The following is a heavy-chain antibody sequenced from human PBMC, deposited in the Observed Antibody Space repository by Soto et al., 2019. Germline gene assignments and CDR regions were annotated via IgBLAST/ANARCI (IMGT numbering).Heavy chain of an antibody. CDR2: IYYSGST. Sequence: SETLSLTCTVSGGSISSYYWSWIRQPPGKGLEWIGYIYYSGSTNYNPSLKSRLTISVDTSKNQFSLKLSSVTAADTAVYYCARSDHYYYDSSGYWDYWGQGTLLTVS. V-gene: IGHV4-59*08. CDR1: GGSISSYY. J-gene: IGHJ4*02. CDR3: ARSDHYYYDSSGYWDY. D-gene: IGHD3-22*01.